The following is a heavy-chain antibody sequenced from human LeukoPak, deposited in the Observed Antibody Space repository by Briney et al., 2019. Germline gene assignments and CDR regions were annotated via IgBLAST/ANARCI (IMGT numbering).Heavy chain of an antibody. J-gene: IGHJ6*02. CDR3: ARDRRYYDSSGTVYYDGMDV. CDR2: IYYSGST. V-gene: IGHV4-39*02. CDR1: GGSISGSSYY. Sequence: SETLSLTCTVSGGSISGSSYYWGWIRQPPGKGLEWIGSIYYSGSTYYNPSLKSRVTISVDTSKNQFSLKLNSVTATDTAVYYCARDRRYYDSSGTVYYDGMDVWGQGTMVTVSS. D-gene: IGHD3-22*01.